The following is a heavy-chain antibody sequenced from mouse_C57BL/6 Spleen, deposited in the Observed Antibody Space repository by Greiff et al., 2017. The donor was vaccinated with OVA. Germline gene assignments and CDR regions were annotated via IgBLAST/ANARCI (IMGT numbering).Heavy chain of an antibody. J-gene: IGHJ3*01. Sequence: VQLQQSGAELVRPGASVKLSCKASGYTFTDYYINWVKQRPGQGLEWIARIYPGSGNTYYNEKFKGKATLTAERSSSTAYMQLSSLTSEDSAVYFCARGNWEFAYWGQGTLVTVSA. CDR1: GYTFTDYY. V-gene: IGHV1-76*01. CDR2: IYPGSGNT. CDR3: ARGNWEFAY. D-gene: IGHD4-1*01.